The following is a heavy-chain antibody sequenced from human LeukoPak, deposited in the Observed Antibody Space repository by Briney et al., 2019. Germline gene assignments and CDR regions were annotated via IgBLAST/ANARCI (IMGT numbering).Heavy chain of an antibody. Sequence: PGGSLRLSCAASGFTFRSYAMHWVRQAPGKGLEWVAVISDDGSRQHYADFLEGRFTISRDNSKNTVSLQMSSRTSEDTAVYFCVREQPGDGWSGFDYWGQGTLVTVSS. J-gene: IGHJ4*02. D-gene: IGHD6-19*01. V-gene: IGHV3-30*15. CDR3: VREQPGDGWSGFDY. CDR1: GFTFRSYA. CDR2: ISDDGSRQ.